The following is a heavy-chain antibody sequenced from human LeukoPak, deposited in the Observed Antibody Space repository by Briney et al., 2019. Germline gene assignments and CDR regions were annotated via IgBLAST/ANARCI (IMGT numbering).Heavy chain of an antibody. CDR3: ARISFETRGYSGYDTYYFDY. V-gene: IGHV4-39*07. CDR2: IYYSGST. CDR1: GGSISSSSYY. D-gene: IGHD5-12*01. J-gene: IGHJ4*02. Sequence: SETLSLTCTVSGGSISSSSYYWGWIRQPPGKGLEWIGSIYYSGSTYYNPSLKSRVTISVDTSKNQFSLKLSSVTAADTAVYYCARISFETRGYSGYDTYYFDYWGQGILVTVSS.